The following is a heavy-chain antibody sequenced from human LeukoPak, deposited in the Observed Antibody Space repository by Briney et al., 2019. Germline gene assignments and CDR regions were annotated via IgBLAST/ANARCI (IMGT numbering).Heavy chain of an antibody. Sequence: PSETLSLTCTVSGGSISSGGYSWSWIRQHPGKGLEWIGYIYYSGSTYYKPSLKSRVTISVDTSKNQFSLKLSSVTAADTAGYYCARAVASFGGYDPLFDYWGQGTLVTVSS. CDR2: IYYSGST. V-gene: IGHV4-31*03. CDR3: ARAVASFGGYDPLFDY. J-gene: IGHJ4*02. D-gene: IGHD5-12*01. CDR1: GGSISSGGYS.